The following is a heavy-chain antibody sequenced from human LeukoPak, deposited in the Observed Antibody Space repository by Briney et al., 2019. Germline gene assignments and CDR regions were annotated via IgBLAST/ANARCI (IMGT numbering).Heavy chain of an antibody. CDR1: GGSISSYY. CDR2: MYSSGST. CDR3: ARTILWDSAFDI. D-gene: IGHD1-26*01. V-gene: IGHV4-4*08. Sequence: TSETLSLTCTVSGGSISSYYWSWIRQPPGKGLEWIGYMYSSGSTNYNPSLKSRITISADTSKNQFSLKLTSVTAADTAVYYCARTILWDSAFDIWGQGTMVTVSS. J-gene: IGHJ3*02.